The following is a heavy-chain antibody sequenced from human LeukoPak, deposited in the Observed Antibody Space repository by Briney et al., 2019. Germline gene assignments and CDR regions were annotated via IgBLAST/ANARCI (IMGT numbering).Heavy chain of an antibody. CDR1: GYTFPSYD. CDR2: MNPNSGNT. V-gene: IGHV1-8*01. J-gene: IGHJ4*02. Sequence: ASVKVSCKASGYTFPSYDINGVRQATGQGLEWMGWMNPNSGNTGYAQKFQGRVTMTRNTSISTAYMELSSLRSEDTAVYYCARGLRGRRDGYNSYYFDYWGQGTLVTVYS. D-gene: IGHD5-24*01. CDR3: ARGLRGRRDGYNSYYFDY.